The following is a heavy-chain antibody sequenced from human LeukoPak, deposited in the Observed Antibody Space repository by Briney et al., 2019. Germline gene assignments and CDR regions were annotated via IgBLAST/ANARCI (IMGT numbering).Heavy chain of an antibody. V-gene: IGHV4-30-2*01. CDR3: ARARQYNCDSTSCFPRVPYYFDY. CDR2: IYHSGST. Sequence: PSQTLSLTCTVSGGSTSTSGYYWSWIRQPPGKGLEWIGYIYHSGSTYYNPSLKSRVTISVDRSKNQFSLKLNSVTAADTAVYYCARARQYNCDSTSCFPRVPYYFDYWGQGTLVTVSS. D-gene: IGHD2-2*01. J-gene: IGHJ4*02. CDR1: GGSTSTSGYY.